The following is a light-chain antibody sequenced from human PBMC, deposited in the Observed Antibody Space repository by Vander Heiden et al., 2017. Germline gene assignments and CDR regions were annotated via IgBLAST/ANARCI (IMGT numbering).Light chain of an antibody. V-gene: IGLV3-25*03. CDR2: KDS. CDR1: VLPKQY. J-gene: IGLJ1*01. CDR3: QSTDSSQTYYV. Sequence: SYELTQPPSVSVSPGQTARITCSGDVLPKQYAYWYQQKPGQAPVVIIYKDSERPSGIPKRFSGSTSGSTVTLTISGVQAEDEADYYCQSTDSSQTYYVFGAGTKVTV.